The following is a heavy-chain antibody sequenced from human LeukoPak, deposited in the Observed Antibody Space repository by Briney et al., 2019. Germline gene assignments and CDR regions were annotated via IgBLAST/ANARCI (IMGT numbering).Heavy chain of an antibody. Sequence: ESGPTLVKPTQTLTLTCTFSGYSLSTRGEGVGWIRQPPGKALEWLALIYWDDDKRYSPSLKSSLTITKDTSKNQVVLTMTNMDPVDTATYYCAHRNSLSSWYIYWGQGTLVTVSS. CDR2: IYWDDDK. CDR1: GYSLSTRGEG. J-gene: IGHJ4*02. CDR3: AHRNSLSSWYIY. D-gene: IGHD6-13*01. V-gene: IGHV2-5*02.